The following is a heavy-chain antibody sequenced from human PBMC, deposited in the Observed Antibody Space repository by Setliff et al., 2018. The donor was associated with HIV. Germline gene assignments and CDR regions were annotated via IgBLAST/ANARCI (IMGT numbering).Heavy chain of an antibody. CDR2: ITSSSGAI. CDR3: ASSGSGSYYNGLGY. Sequence: GGSLRLSCAASEFTFSSYSMNWVRQAPGKGLEWIACITSSSGAIYYADSVRGRFTISRDNAKNSLSLQMKSLRPEDTAVYYCASSGSGSYYNGLGYWGQGALVTVSS. D-gene: IGHD3-10*01. CDR1: EFTFSSYS. J-gene: IGHJ4*02. V-gene: IGHV3-48*01.